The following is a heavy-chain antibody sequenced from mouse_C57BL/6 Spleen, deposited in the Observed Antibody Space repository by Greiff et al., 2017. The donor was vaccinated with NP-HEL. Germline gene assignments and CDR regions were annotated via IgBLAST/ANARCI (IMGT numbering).Heavy chain of an antibody. V-gene: IGHV2-9-1*01. J-gene: IGHJ4*01. CDR1: GFSLTSYA. D-gene: IGHD2-3*01. Sequence: VKLVESGPGLVAPSQSLSITCTVSGFSLTSYAISWVRQPPGKGLEWLGVIWTGGGTNYNSALKSRLSISKDNSKSQVFLKMNSLQTDDTARYYCARKWDGYPCYAMDYWGQGTSVTVSS. CDR3: ARKWDGYPCYAMDY. CDR2: IWTGGGT.